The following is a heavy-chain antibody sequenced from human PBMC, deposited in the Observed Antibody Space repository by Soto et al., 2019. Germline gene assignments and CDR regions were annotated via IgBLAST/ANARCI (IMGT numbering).Heavy chain of an antibody. CDR1: GGSISSGDYY. V-gene: IGHV4-30-4*01. D-gene: IGHD2-2*01. Sequence: PSETLSLTCTVSGGSISSGDYYWSWIRQPPGKGLEWIGYIYYSGSTYYNPSLKSQVTISVDTSKNQFTLKLSSVTAADTAVYYCARVGLIGYCSSTSCLNWFDPWGQGTLVTVSS. CDR3: ARVGLIGYCSSTSCLNWFDP. J-gene: IGHJ5*02. CDR2: IYYSGST.